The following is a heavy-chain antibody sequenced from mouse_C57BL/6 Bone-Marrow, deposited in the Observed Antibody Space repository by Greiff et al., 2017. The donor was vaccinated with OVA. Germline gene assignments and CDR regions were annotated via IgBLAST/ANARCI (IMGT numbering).Heavy chain of an antibody. CDR1: GYTFTDYY. CDR2: INPNNGGT. CDR3: ARWTGTYYCAMSY. V-gene: IGHV1-26*01. J-gene: IGHJ4*01. Sequence: VQLQQSGPELVKPGASVKISCKASGYTFTDYYMNWVKQSPGKSLEWIGDINPNNGGTSYNQKFKGKATLTVDKSSSTAYMELRSLTSEDSAVYYCARWTGTYYCAMSYWGQGTSVTVTA. D-gene: IGHD4-1*01.